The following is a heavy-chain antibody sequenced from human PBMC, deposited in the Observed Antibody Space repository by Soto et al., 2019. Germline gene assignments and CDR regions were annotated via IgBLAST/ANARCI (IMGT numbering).Heavy chain of an antibody. V-gene: IGHV4-61*01. CDR2: IYYSGST. J-gene: IGHJ4*02. Sequence: SETLSLTCTVSGGSVSSGSYYWSWIRQPPGKGLEWIGYIYYSGSTNYNPSLKSRVTISVDTSKNQFSLKLSSVTAADTAVYYCARFVEYCSGGSCYSFDYWGQGTLVTVSS. CDR3: ARFVEYCSGGSCYSFDY. D-gene: IGHD2-15*01. CDR1: GGSVSSGSYY.